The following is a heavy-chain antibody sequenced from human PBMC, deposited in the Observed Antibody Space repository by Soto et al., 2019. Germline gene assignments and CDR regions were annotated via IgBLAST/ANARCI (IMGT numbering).Heavy chain of an antibody. V-gene: IGHV3-30*03. J-gene: IGHJ4*02. CDR2: ISYDGSNK. Sequence: QVQLVESGGGVVQPGRSLRLSCAASGFTFSSYGMHWVRQAPGKGLEWVAVISYDGSNKYYADSVKGRFTISRDNSKNTLYLQMNSLRAEDTAVYYCVGILLWFGVLTFDYWGQGTLVTVSS. D-gene: IGHD3-10*01. CDR3: VGILLWFGVLTFDY. CDR1: GFTFSSYG.